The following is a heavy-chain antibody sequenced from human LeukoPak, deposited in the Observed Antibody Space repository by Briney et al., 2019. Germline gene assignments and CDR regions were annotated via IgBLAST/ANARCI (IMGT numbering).Heavy chain of an antibody. Sequence: GASVKVSCKASGYTFTSYGISWVRQAPGQGLEWMGWISAYNGNTNYAQKLQGRVTMTTDTSTSTAYMELRSLRSDDTAVYYCARDSGLGYSGYDLAWWGQGTLVTVSS. CDR3: ARDSGLGYSGYDLAW. CDR1: GYTFTSYG. J-gene: IGHJ4*02. CDR2: ISAYNGNT. D-gene: IGHD5-12*01. V-gene: IGHV1-18*01.